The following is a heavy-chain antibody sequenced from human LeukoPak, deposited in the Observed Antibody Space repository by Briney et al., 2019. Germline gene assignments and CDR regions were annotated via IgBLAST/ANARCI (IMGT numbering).Heavy chain of an antibody. CDR2: IFHSGYT. CDR1: SYSIATDHY. J-gene: IGHJ4*02. CDR3: ARSSGWYYLDY. D-gene: IGHD6-19*01. Sequence: PSETLSLTCSVSSYSIATDHYWGWIRQSPGKGLEWIGSIFHSGYTFYSPSLKSRVTISLDKSKNHFSLRLSSVTAADTAVYYCARSSGWYYLDYWGQGTPVTVSS. V-gene: IGHV4-38-2*01.